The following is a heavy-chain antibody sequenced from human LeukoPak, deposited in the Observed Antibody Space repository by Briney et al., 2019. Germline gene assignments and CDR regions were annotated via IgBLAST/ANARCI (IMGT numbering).Heavy chain of an antibody. CDR3: ARDRLSHSSGFLVY. CDR1: GFTFSSYG. CDR2: IWYDGSNK. J-gene: IGHJ4*02. Sequence: PGRSLRLSCAASGFTFSSYGMHWVRQAPGKGLEWVAVIWYDGSNKYYADSVKGRFTISRDNSKNTLYLQMNSLRAEDTAVYYCARDRLSHSSGFLVYWGQGTLVTVSS. V-gene: IGHV3-33*01. D-gene: IGHD6-19*01.